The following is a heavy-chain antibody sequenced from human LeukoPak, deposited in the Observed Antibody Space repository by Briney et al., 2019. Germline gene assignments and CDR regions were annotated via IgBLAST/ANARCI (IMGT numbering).Heavy chain of an antibody. CDR2: ISSSSSYI. CDR3: SRVLSAAGFDFDY. Sequence: PGGSLRLSCAASGFTFSSYSMNWVRQAPGKGLEWVSSISSSSSYIYYADSVKGRFTISRDNANNSLYLQMNSLRAEDTAVYYCSRVLSAAGFDFDYWGQGTLATVSS. V-gene: IGHV3-21*01. J-gene: IGHJ4*02. CDR1: GFTFSSYS. D-gene: IGHD3-10*01.